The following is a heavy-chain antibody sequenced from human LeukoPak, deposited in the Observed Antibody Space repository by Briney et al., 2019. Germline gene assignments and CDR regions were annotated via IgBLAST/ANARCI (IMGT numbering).Heavy chain of an antibody. D-gene: IGHD7-27*01. CDR2: IKPDGTEE. CDR1: GFSLIALW. Sequence: GGSLGFPWQASGFSLIALWRGGAGKPRGRGRERVANIKPDGTEEHYVDSVKGRFTVSRDNARNSLFLQMNSLRVEDTALYYCATYTNWVAGDVWGQGTTVSVSS. CDR3: ATYTNWVAGDV. V-gene: IGHV3-7*01. J-gene: IGHJ6*02.